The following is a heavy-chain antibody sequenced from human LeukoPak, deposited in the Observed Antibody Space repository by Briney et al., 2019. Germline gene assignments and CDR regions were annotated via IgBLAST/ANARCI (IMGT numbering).Heavy chain of an antibody. CDR3: ATAPIVGATFFDY. J-gene: IGHJ4*02. CDR2: FDPEDGET. Sequence: GASVKVSRKVSGYTLTELSMHWVRQAPGKGLEWMGGFDPEDGETIYAQKFQGRVTMTEDTSTDTAYMELSSLRSEDTAVYYCATAPIVGATFFDYWGQGTLVTVSS. D-gene: IGHD1-26*01. V-gene: IGHV1-24*01. CDR1: GYTLTELS.